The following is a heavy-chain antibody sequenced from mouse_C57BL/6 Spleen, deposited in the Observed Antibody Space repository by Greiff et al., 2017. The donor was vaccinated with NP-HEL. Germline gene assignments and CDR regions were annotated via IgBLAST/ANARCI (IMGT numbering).Heavy chain of an antibody. D-gene: IGHD1-1*01. CDR3: APWGSSDEAMDY. Sequence: QVQLQQPGAELVKPGASVKLSCKASGYTFTSYWMHWVKQRPGQGLEWIGMIHHNRGSTNYNETFKSQATLPVDKSSSTAYRQPSSLTSENSAVYNGAPWGSSDEAMDYWGQGTSVTVSS. CDR2: IHHNRGST. V-gene: IGHV1-64*01. J-gene: IGHJ4*01. CDR1: GYTFTSYW.